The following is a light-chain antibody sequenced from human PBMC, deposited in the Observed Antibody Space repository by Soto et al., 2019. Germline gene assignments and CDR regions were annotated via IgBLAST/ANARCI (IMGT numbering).Light chain of an antibody. V-gene: IGLV6-57*01. J-gene: IGLJ2*01. Sequence: NFMLTQPHSVSESPGKTITISCTRSSGSVASNYVQWYQQRPGSSPTIIIFEDNQRPSGVPDRFSGSIDSSSNSASLTISGLKTEDEADYYCQSYDSNNVVFGRGTKLTVL. CDR3: QSYDSNNVV. CDR1: SGSVASNY. CDR2: EDN.